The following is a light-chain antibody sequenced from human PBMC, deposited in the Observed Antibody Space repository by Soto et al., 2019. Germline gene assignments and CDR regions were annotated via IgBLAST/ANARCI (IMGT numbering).Light chain of an antibody. CDR1: QSVSNNY. CDR3: QHYGRAPWT. CDR2: GAS. J-gene: IGKJ1*01. V-gene: IGKV3-20*01. Sequence: EIVLTQSPGTLSLSPGERATLSCRASQSVSNNYLAWYQQKPGQTPRVLFYGASSRATGISDRFSARGSGTDFTLTISRLEPEDFAVYYCQHYGRAPWTFGQGTKVDIK.